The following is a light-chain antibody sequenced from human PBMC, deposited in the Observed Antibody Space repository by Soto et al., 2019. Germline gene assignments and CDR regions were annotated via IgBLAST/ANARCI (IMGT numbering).Light chain of an antibody. Sequence: EIVMTQSPATLSVSPGERATLSCRASQSVSNSLAWYQQKTGQAPRLLISGASSRATGIPDRFSGSGSETDFTLTISRLEPEDFALYYCQQYGSSPITFGQGTRLEIK. CDR3: QQYGSSPIT. J-gene: IGKJ5*01. V-gene: IGKV3-20*01. CDR2: GAS. CDR1: QSVSNS.